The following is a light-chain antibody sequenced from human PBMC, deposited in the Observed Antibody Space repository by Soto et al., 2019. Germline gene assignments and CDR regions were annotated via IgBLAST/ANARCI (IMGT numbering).Light chain of an antibody. V-gene: IGLV1-44*01. CDR2: TNN. CDR1: RSNIGTNS. CDR3: AAWDHSLNGVV. J-gene: IGLJ2*01. Sequence: QSVLTQPPSASGTPGQRVAISCSGSRSNIGTNSVTWYQQLPGTAPKFRIDTNNHRPSGVPDRFSGSKSGTSASLAISGLQSEDEADYYCAAWDHSLNGVVFGGGTKLTVL.